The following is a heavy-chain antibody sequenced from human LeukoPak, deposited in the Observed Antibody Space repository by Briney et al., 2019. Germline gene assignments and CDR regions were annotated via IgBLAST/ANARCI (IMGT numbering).Heavy chain of an antibody. V-gene: IGHV3-21*03. CDR1: GFTFSSYS. D-gene: IGHD2-2*01. Sequence: GGSLRLSCAASGFTFSSYSMNWVRQAPGKGLEWVSSISSSSSYIYYADSVKGRFTISRDNAKNSLYLQMDSLKTEDTAVYYCIPRSSRAVAPAWGQGTLVTVSS. CDR3: IPRSSRAVAPA. J-gene: IGHJ5*02. CDR2: ISSSSSYI.